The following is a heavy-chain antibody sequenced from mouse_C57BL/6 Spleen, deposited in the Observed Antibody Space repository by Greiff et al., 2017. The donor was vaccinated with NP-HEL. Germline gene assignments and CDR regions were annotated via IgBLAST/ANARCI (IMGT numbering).Heavy chain of an antibody. J-gene: IGHJ1*03. D-gene: IGHD1-1*02. V-gene: IGHV5-9-1*02. CDR3: TGEHGGHWYFDV. CDR1: GFTFSSYA. CDR2: ISSGGDYI. Sequence: EVLLVESGEGLVKPGGSLKLSCAASGFTFSSYAMSWVRQTPEKRLEWVAYISSGGDYIYYADTVKGRFTIARDNARNTLYLHMSSLKSEDAAMYYGTGEHGGHWYFDVWGTGTTVTVSS.